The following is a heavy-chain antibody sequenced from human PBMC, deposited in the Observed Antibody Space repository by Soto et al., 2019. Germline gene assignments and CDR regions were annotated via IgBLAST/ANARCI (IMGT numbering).Heavy chain of an antibody. D-gene: IGHD3-3*01. J-gene: IGHJ6*03. Sequence: EVQLVESGGGLVQPGGSLKLSCAASGFTFSGSALHWVRQASGKGLEWVGGIRSKGNNYATAYGASLKGRFTTSRDDSKDTAYLQMNSLNTEDTAVYYCSRQASDFWSGKPQYYMDVWGKGTTVTVSS. CDR1: GFTFSGSA. V-gene: IGHV3-73*01. CDR3: SRQASDFWSGKPQYYMDV. CDR2: IRSKGNNYAT.